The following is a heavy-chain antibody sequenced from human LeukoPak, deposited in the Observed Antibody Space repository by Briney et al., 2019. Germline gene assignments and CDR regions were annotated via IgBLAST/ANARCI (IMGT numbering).Heavy chain of an antibody. J-gene: IGHJ6*02. CDR3: TPYCCSTSCYPYYYYGMDV. CDR1: GFTFSSYW. V-gene: IGHV3-7*01. CDR2: IKQDGSEK. D-gene: IGHD2-2*01. Sequence: PGGSLRLSCAASGFTFSSYWMSWVRQAPGKGLEWVANIKQDGSEKYYVDSVKGRFTISRDNAKNSLYLQMNSVRAEDTAVYYCTPYCCSTSCYPYYYYGMDVWGQGTTVTVSS.